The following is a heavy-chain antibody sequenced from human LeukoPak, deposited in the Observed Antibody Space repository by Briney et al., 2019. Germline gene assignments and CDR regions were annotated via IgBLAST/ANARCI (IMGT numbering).Heavy chain of an antibody. D-gene: IGHD3-22*01. J-gene: IGHJ5*02. CDR1: GFTFSSYD. CDR3: ARDRSASIVVVDPGFDP. Sequence: PGGSLRLSCAASGFTFSSYDMSWVRQAPGKGLEWVSAISGSGGSTSYAQKFQGRVTMTRDTSTSTVYMELSSLRSEDTAVYYCARDRSASIVVVDPGFDPWGQGTLVTVSS. CDR2: ISGSGGST. V-gene: IGHV3-23*01.